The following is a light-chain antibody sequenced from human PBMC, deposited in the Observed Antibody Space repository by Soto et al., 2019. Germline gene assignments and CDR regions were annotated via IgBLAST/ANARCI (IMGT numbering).Light chain of an antibody. CDR2: EVN. CDR1: SSDVGSYNR. Sequence: QSALTQPSSVSGSPGQSVTISCTGTSSDVGSYNRLSWYQQPPGTAPKLIMYEVNTRPSGVPDRFSGSKSGSTASLTISGLQAEDEADYYCSLYISGSTYVFGTGTKLTVL. CDR3: SLYISGSTYV. V-gene: IGLV2-18*01. J-gene: IGLJ1*01.